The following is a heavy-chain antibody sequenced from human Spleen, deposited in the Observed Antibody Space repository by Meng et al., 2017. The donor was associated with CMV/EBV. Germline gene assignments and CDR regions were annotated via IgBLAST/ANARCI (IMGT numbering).Heavy chain of an antibody. V-gene: IGHV4-34*01. CDR1: GGSFSGYY. Sequence: QVQLQQWGAGLWKPSETLSLTCAFYGGSFSGYYWSWIRQPPGKGLEWIGEINHSGSTNYNPSLKSRVTISVDTSKNQFSLKLSSVTAADTAVYYCARGSPPTVSWGQGTLVTVSS. D-gene: IGHD4-11*01. CDR3: ARGSPPTVS. CDR2: INHSGST. J-gene: IGHJ5*02.